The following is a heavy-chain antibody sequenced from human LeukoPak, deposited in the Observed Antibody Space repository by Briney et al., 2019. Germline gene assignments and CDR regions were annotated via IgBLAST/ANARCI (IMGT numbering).Heavy chain of an antibody. CDR2: INAGNGNA. CDR3: AAKMVRGVINYYGIDV. CDR1: GYTFTSYA. J-gene: IGHJ6*04. V-gene: IGHV1-3*01. Sequence: ASVKVSCKASGYTFTSYAMHWVRQAPGQRLEWMGWINAGNGNAKYSQKFQGRVTITRDTSASTAYMELSSLRSEDTAVYYCAAKMVRGVINYYGIDVWGKGTTVTVSS. D-gene: IGHD3-10*01.